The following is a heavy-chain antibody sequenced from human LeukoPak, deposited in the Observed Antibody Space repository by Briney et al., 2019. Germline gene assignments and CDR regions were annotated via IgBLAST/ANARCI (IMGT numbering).Heavy chain of an antibody. V-gene: IGHV3-74*01. J-gene: IGHJ4*02. CDR2: IKSDGSGT. CDR1: GXTFSSYW. Sequence: PGGSLRLSCAASGXTFSSYWMHWVRQAPGKGQVWVSRIKSDGSGTTYADSVKGRFTISRDNAKNTLYLQMNGLRAEDTAVYFCAREFRKPSTGDWGQGTLVTVSS. CDR3: AREFRKPSTGD. D-gene: IGHD1-14*01.